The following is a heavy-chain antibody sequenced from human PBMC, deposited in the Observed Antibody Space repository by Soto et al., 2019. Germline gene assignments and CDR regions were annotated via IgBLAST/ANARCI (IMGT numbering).Heavy chain of an antibody. Sequence: LRLSCAASGFTFSTYAMAWVRQAPGKGLEWVSAISASGGSTYYADSVKGRFTISRDNSKNTLYLQMNSLRAEDTAVYYCAKDGGSLFDYWGQGTQVTVSS. CDR2: ISASGGST. D-gene: IGHD1-26*01. V-gene: IGHV3-23*01. J-gene: IGHJ4*02. CDR1: GFTFSTYA. CDR3: AKDGGSLFDY.